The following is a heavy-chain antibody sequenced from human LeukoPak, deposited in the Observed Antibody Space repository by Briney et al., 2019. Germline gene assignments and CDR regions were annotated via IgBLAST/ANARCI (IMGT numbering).Heavy chain of an antibody. D-gene: IGHD6-19*01. CDR1: GGSISSYY. Sequence: SETLSLTCTVSGGSISSYYWSWIRQPPGKGLEWIGYIYTSESTKYNPSLKSRVTMSVDTSKNQISLKLSSVTAADTAVYYCARHLPYGNGWYDYWGQGTLVTVSS. CDR2: IYTSEST. CDR3: ARHLPYGNGWYDY. J-gene: IGHJ4*02. V-gene: IGHV4-4*09.